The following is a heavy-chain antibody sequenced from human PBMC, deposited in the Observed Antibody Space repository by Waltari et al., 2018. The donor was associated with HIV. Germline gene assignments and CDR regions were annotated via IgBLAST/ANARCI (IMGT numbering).Heavy chain of an antibody. D-gene: IGHD2-21*02. J-gene: IGHJ4*02. CDR3: VRQFGRVVTAKYFDY. CDR2: IYPGGSET. Sequence: EVQLVQSGAEVKKPGESLKISCKGSGYSFTSYWIGWVRQMPGKGLEWMGIIYPGGSETRYSPSFQGQVTISSDKSTSTAYLQWSSLKASDTAMYYCVRQFGRVVTAKYFDYWGQGTLVTVSS. CDR1: GYSFTSYW. V-gene: IGHV5-51*01.